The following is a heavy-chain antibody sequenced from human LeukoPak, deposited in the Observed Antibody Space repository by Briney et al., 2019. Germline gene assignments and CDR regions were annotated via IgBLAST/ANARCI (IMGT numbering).Heavy chain of an antibody. CDR1: GFTFSSYA. D-gene: IGHD4-17*01. CDR3: AKSTVTSLIDY. V-gene: IGHV3-23*03. CDR2: IYSGGST. Sequence: GGSLRLSCAASGFTFSSYAMSWVRQAPGKGLEWVSVIYSGGSTYYADSVKGRFTISRDNSKNTLYLQMNSLRAEDTAVYYCAKSTVTSLIDYWGQGTLVTVSS. J-gene: IGHJ4*02.